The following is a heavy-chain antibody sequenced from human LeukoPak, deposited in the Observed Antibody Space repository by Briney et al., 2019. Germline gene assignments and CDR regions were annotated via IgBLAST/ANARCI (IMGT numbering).Heavy chain of an antibody. V-gene: IGHV4-34*01. CDR1: GGSFSRYY. CDR2: INHSGST. CDR3: AIPREGLRNLRAFDY. Sequence: PSETLSLTCAVYGGSFSRYYWNWIRQPPGKGLEWIGEINHSGSTNYNPSLKSRVTISVDTSKNQFSMRLNSVTAADTAVYYCAIPREGLRNLRAFDYWGQGTLVTVSS. J-gene: IGHJ4*02. D-gene: IGHD5-12*01.